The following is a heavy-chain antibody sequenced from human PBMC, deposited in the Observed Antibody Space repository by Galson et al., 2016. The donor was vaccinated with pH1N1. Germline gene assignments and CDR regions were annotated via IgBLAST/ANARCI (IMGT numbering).Heavy chain of an antibody. CDR3: ARLVRGSYPDPLYYFDF. Sequence: SETLSLTCTVSGGSISSGGYYWSWIRQHPGKGLEWIGYIFYSGSTYYNPSLKSRVTISVDTSKNHFSLKLNYVTAADTAVYFCARLVRGSYPDPLYYFDFWGQGTLVTVSS. CDR1: GGSISSGGYY. CDR2: IFYSGST. V-gene: IGHV4-39*02. J-gene: IGHJ4*02. D-gene: IGHD1-26*01.